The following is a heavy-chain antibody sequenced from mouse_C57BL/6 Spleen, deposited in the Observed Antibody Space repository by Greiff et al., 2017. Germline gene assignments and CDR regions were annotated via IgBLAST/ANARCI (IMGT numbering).Heavy chain of an antibody. D-gene: IGHD1-1*01. V-gene: IGHV1-82*01. Sequence: QVQLKESGPELVKPGASVKISCKASGYAFSSSWMNWVKQRPGKGLEWIGRIYPGDGDTNYNGKFKGKATLTADKSSSTAYMQLSSLTSEDSAVYFCAIGGTSSSWGYWGQGTTLTVSS. J-gene: IGHJ2*01. CDR3: AIGGTSSSWGY. CDR2: IYPGDGDT. CDR1: GYAFSSSW.